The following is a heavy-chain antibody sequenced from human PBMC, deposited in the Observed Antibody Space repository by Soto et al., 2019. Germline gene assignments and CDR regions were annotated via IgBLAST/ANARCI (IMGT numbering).Heavy chain of an antibody. CDR1: GYTFTDFY. V-gene: IGHV1-2*04. D-gene: IGHD5-12*01. CDR3: ARDYQPNIVATWSFDI. CDR2: TNPNTGGT. J-gene: IGHJ3*02. Sequence: GVSVKVCCKASGYTFTDFYIHWVRQAHGQGLEWMGWTNPNTGGTYYAQKFQGWVTMTRDTSINTAYMELSRLKSDDTAVYYCARDYQPNIVATWSFDIWGQGTMVTVSS.